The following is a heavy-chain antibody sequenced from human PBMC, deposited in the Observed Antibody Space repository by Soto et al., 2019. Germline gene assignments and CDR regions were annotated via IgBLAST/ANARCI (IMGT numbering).Heavy chain of an antibody. CDR2: FDPEDGET. J-gene: IGHJ5*02. Sequence: ASVKVSCKVSGYTLTELSMHWVRQAPGKGLEWMGGFDPEDGETIYAQKFQGRVTMTEDTSTDTAYMELSSLRSEDTAVYYCATHPHLCDCSSNSCYGFDPWRQGNLVNVS. CDR1: GYTLTELS. V-gene: IGHV1-24*01. D-gene: IGHD2-2*01. CDR3: ATHPHLCDCSSNSCYGFDP.